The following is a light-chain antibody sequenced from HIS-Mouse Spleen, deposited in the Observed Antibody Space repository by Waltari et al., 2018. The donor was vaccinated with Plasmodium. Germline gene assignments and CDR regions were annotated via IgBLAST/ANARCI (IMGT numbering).Light chain of an antibody. CDR3: CSYAGSSTLV. CDR2: EGS. Sequence: QSALTPPASVSGSPGQSITISCTGTSRDVGSYNLVSWYQQHPGNAPKPMLYEGSKRPSGVSNRFSGSKSGNTASLTISGLQAEDEADYYCCSYAGSSTLVFGGGTKLTVL. J-gene: IGLJ2*01. CDR1: SRDVGSYNL. V-gene: IGLV2-23*01.